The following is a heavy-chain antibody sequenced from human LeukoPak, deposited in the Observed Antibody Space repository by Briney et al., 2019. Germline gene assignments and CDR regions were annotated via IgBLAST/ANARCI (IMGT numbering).Heavy chain of an antibody. CDR1: GFIFSSYE. CDR2: ISHSGSAK. Sequence: QPGGSLRLSCAASGFIFSSYEMNWVRQTPGKGLEWVSYISHSGSAKYYADSVKGRYTISRDNPKNSLYLQMNSLRVEDTAIYYCARQRPDDAFDIWGQGTMVTVSS. CDR3: ARQRPDDAFDI. J-gene: IGHJ3*02. V-gene: IGHV3-48*03. D-gene: IGHD1-14*01.